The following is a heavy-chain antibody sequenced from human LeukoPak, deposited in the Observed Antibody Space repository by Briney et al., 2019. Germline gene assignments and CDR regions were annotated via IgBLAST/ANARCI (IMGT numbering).Heavy chain of an antibody. Sequence: GGSLRLSSAPSGFTLSSYAMSWGRQAPGKGVERVSAISGSGGSTYYADSVKGRFTISRDNSKNTLYLQIHGLRAQDTAVYYCAKYRISSSLKAPFDYWGQGTLVTVSS. J-gene: IGHJ4*02. V-gene: IGHV3-23*01. D-gene: IGHD6-6*01. CDR3: AKYRISSSLKAPFDY. CDR2: ISGSGGST. CDR1: GFTLSSYA.